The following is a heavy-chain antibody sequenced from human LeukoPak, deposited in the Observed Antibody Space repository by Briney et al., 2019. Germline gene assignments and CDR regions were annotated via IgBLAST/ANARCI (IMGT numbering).Heavy chain of an antibody. CDR1: GFTFTDYA. CDR3: AKDRSPLAADYYFDY. V-gene: IGHV3-23*01. D-gene: IGHD6-13*01. J-gene: IGHJ4*02. Sequence: GGSLRLSCAASGFTFTDYAITWVRQAPGKGLEWVSAVSTSGGSTYYADSVKGRFTISRDNSKNTLYLQMNSLRAEDTAVYYCAKDRSPLAADYYFDYWGQGTLVTVSS. CDR2: VSTSGGST.